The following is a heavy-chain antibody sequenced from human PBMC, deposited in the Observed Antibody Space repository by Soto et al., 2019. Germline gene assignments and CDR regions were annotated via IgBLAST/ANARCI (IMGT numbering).Heavy chain of an antibody. CDR3: AGDRSYIAVAGTFDY. V-gene: IGHV1-18*01. CDR2: ISADNGNT. J-gene: IGHJ4*02. Sequence: QVQLVQSGAEVKKPGASVKVSCKATGYTFTSYGIIWLRQAPGQGLEWMGWISADNGNTNYAQKLQGRVTMTTDTSTSTAYMELRSLRSDDTAVYYCAGDRSYIAVAGTFDYWGQGTLVTVSS. D-gene: IGHD6-19*01. CDR1: GYTFTSYG.